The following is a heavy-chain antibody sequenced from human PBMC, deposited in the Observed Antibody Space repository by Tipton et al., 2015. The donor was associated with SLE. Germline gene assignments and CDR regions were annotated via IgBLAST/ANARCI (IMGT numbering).Heavy chain of an antibody. V-gene: IGHV4-59*11. CDR2: IYYSGST. D-gene: IGHD5-18*01. CDR1: GGSISSHY. Sequence: TLSLTCTVSGGSISSHYWSWIRQPPGKGLEWIGYIYYSGSTYYNPSLKSRVTISVDTSKNQFSLKLSSVTAADTAVYYCAGGYSYGGDYFDYWGQGTLVTVSS. J-gene: IGHJ4*02. CDR3: AGGYSYGGDYFDY.